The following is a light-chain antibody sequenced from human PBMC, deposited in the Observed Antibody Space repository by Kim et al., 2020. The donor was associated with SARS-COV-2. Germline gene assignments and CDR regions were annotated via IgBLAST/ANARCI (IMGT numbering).Light chain of an antibody. CDR1: KLGDKY. CDR2: QDS. Sequence: SYELTQPPSVSVSPGQTASITCSGAKLGDKYACWYQQKPGQSPVLVIYQDSKRPSGIPERFSGSNSGNTATLTFSGTQAMDEADYYCQAWDSSTWVFGGG. V-gene: IGLV3-1*01. J-gene: IGLJ3*02. CDR3: QAWDSSTWV.